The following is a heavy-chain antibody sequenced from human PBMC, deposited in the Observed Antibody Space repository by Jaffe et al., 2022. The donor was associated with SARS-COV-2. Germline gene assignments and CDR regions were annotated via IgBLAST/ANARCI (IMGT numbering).Heavy chain of an antibody. CDR1: RFTFSNFW. Sequence: EVQLVESGGGLVQPGGSLRLSCTASRFTFSNFWMSWVRQAPGKGLEWVANMNQDGSAKNYVDSVKGRFTISRDNAKNSLFLQMDSLRVEDTAVYYCARDGGYCDGITCPGDYWGQGTLVTVSS. CDR2: MNQDGSAK. V-gene: IGHV3-7*03. D-gene: IGHD2-21*01. J-gene: IGHJ4*02. CDR3: ARDGGYCDGITCPGDY.